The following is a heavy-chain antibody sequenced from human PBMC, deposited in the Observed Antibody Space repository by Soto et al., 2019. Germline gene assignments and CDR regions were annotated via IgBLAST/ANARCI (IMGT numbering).Heavy chain of an antibody. Sequence: GGSLRLSCAASGFTFSDYYMSWIRQAPGKGLEWVSYISSSGSTIYYADSVKGRFTISRDNAKNSLYLQMNSLRAEDTAVYYCARVVVVAATYYYYYYMDVWGKGTTVTVSS. D-gene: IGHD2-15*01. J-gene: IGHJ6*03. CDR3: ARVVVVAATYYYYYYMDV. V-gene: IGHV3-11*01. CDR1: GFTFSDYY. CDR2: ISSSGSTI.